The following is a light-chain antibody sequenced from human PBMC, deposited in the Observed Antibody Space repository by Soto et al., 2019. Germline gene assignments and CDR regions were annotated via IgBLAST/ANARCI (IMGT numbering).Light chain of an antibody. Sequence: DIQMTQSPSTRSASVGGRGTITCLASQTISSWLAWYQQKPGKAPKLLIYKASTLKSGVPSRFSGSGSGTEFTLTISSLQPDDFATYYCQHYNSYSEAFGQGTKVDIK. CDR3: QHYNSYSEA. CDR2: KAS. J-gene: IGKJ1*01. CDR1: QTISSW. V-gene: IGKV1-5*03.